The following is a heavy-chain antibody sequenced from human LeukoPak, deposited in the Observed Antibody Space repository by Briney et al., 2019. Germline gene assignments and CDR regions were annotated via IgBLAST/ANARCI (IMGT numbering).Heavy chain of an antibody. D-gene: IGHD2/OR15-2a*01. CDR3: ARGSIREDAFDI. CDR1: GGSISSYY. CDR2: IYYSGST. J-gene: IGHJ3*02. Sequence: SETLSLTCTVSGGSISSYYWSWIRRPPGKGLEWIGYIYYSGSTNYNPSLKSRVTISVDTSKNQFSLKLSSVTAADTAVYYCARGSIREDAFDIWGQGTMVTVSS. V-gene: IGHV4-59*01.